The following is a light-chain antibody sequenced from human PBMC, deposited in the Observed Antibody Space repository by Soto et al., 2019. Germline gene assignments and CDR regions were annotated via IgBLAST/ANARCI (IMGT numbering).Light chain of an antibody. Sequence: FMLTQPHSVSESPGKTVTISCTRSSGSIASYYVQWYQQRPGSAPTTVIYENNQRPSGVPDRFSGSIDRSSNSASLTMSGLKTEDEADYYCQSYDSDNHWVFGGGTQLTV. J-gene: IGLJ3*02. CDR2: ENN. V-gene: IGLV6-57*04. CDR1: SGSIASYY. CDR3: QSYDSDNHWV.